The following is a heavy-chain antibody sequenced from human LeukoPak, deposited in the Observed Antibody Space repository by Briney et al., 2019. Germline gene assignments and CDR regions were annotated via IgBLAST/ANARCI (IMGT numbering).Heavy chain of an antibody. J-gene: IGHJ4*02. CDR1: GFTFSSYA. D-gene: IGHD6-19*01. V-gene: IGHV3-30*04. Sequence: GSLRLSCAASGFTFSSYAMHWVRQAPGKGLEWVAVISYDGSNKYYADSVKGRFTISRDNSKNTLYLQMNSLRAEDAAVYYCARESGWYVPGYWGQGTLVTVSS. CDR2: ISYDGSNK. CDR3: ARESGWYVPGY.